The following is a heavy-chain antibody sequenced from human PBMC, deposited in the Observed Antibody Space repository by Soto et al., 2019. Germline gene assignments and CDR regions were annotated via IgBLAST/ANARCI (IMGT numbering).Heavy chain of an antibody. V-gene: IGHV4-59*08. Sequence: SETLSLTCTVSGGSISSYHWSWIRQPPGKGLEWIGYIYHSGSSNYNPSLKSRVTILLDTSKNQLSLKLSSVTAADTAVYYCARHGRFDRGYSYGSSFDYWGQGTLVTVSS. CDR1: GGSISSYH. CDR2: IYHSGSS. D-gene: IGHD5-18*01. J-gene: IGHJ4*02. CDR3: ARHGRFDRGYSYGSSFDY.